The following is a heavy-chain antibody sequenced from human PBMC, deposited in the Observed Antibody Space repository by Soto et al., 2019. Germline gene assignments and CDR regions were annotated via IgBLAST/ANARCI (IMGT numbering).Heavy chain of an antibody. Sequence: SVTLSLTCAVSGGSISSGGYSWSWIRQPPGKGLEWIGYIYHSGSTYYNPSLKSRVTISVDRSKNQFSLKLSSVTAADTAVYYCARGVHYYDSSGYLTVWGQGTTVTVSS. J-gene: IGHJ6*01. D-gene: IGHD3-22*01. V-gene: IGHV4-30-2*01. CDR2: IYHSGST. CDR1: GGSISSGGYS. CDR3: ARGVHYYDSSGYLTV.